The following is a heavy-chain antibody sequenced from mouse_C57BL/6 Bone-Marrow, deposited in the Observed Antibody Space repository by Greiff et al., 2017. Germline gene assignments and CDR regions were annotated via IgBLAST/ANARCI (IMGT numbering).Heavy chain of an antibody. CDR3: AKTTVAH. CDR2: ISSGGSYT. D-gene: IGHD1-1*01. Sequence: DVHLVESGGDLVKPGGSLKLSCAASGFTFSSYGMSWVRQTPDKRLEWVATISSGGSYTYYPDSVKGRFTISRDNAKNTLYLQMSSLKSEDTAMYYCAKTTVAHWGQGTSVTVSS. J-gene: IGHJ4*01. CDR1: GFTFSSYG. V-gene: IGHV5-6*01.